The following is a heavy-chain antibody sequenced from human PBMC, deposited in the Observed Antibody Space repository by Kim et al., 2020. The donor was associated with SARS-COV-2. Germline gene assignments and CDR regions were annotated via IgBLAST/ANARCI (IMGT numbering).Heavy chain of an antibody. CDR2: ISSSGNTM. CDR1: GFTFSGYE. V-gene: IGHV3-48*03. D-gene: IGHD3-3*01. Sequence: GGSLRLSCAASGFTFSGYEMNWVRQAPGKGLEWVSYISSSGNTMYYGDSMKGRFIISRDNAKNSLYLQMNSLRVEDTAVYYCARDWSEYDFWSGYYRTGYYYMDVWGKGTTVTVSS. CDR3: ARDWSEYDFWSGYYRTGYYYMDV. J-gene: IGHJ6*03.